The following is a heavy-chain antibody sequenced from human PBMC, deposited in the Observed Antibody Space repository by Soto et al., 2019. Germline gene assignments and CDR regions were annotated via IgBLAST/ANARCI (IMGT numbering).Heavy chain of an antibody. D-gene: IGHD3-3*01. CDR1: AYNFINYY. V-gene: IGHV1-46*01. J-gene: IGHJ6*02. CDR3: ARDGWFSALRIPFGMDV. CDR2: INPNGGST. Sequence: QAHLVQSGAEVKIPGASVKVSCKASAYNFINYYKHWVKRAPGQGLEWMGIINPNGGSTTYAQKFQGRVTLTRDTFTSTVYMDLSSLTSEDTAIYYCARDGWFSALRIPFGMDVWGQGTTVTVSS.